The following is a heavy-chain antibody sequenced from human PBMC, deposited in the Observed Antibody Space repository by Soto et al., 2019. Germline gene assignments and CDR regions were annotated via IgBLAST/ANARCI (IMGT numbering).Heavy chain of an antibody. CDR1: GFTFCSYA. CDR3: VKGGDGYTH. D-gene: IGHD5-12*01. V-gene: IGHV3-64D*06. Sequence: GWSLRLSCSASGFTFCSYAMHLVRQAPGKGLEYVSAISSNGGSTYYADSVKGRFTISRDNSKNTLYLQMSSLRAEDTAVYYCVKGGDGYTHWGQGTLVTVSS. CDR2: ISSNGGST. J-gene: IGHJ4*02.